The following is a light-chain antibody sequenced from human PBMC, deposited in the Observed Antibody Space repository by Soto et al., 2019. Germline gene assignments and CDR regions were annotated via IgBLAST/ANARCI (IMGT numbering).Light chain of an antibody. CDR3: QQYHNWRT. J-gene: IGKJ1*01. CDR1: QSVSSN. CDR2: GAS. V-gene: IGKV3-15*01. Sequence: EIVMTQSPATLSVSPGERATLSCRASQSVSSNLAWYQQKPGQAPRLLIYGASTRATGIQARFSGSGSGTEFTLTISSLQSEDFEAYYGQQYHNWRTFGQGTRVEI.